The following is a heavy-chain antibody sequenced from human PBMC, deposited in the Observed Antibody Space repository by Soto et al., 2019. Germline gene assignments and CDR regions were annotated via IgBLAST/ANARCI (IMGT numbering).Heavy chain of an antibody. CDR1: GYTLTAHY. J-gene: IGHJ5*02. D-gene: IGHD1-26*01. Sequence: GASVKVSCKASGYTLTAHYFHWVRQAPGQGLEWMGWINPKNGDATVAQNFQGWVTLTRDTSINTAYMELSRLTSDDTAIYYCARGVGGSWFDPWGQGTLVTVSS. V-gene: IGHV1-2*04. CDR2: INPKNGDA. CDR3: ARGVGGSWFDP.